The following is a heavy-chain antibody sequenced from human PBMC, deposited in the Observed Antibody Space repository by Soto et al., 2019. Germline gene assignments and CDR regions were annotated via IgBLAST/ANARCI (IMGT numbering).Heavy chain of an antibody. Sequence: QVQLQESGPGLVKPSQTLSLTCTVSGGSISSGGYYWSWIRHHPGKGLEWIGYIYYSGSTYYNPALKSRVTISVDTSKNQFSLKLSSVTAADTAVYYCARGRGYYDSSGYHKPGDFDYWGQGTLVTVSS. CDR2: IYYSGST. CDR3: ARGRGYYDSSGYHKPGDFDY. CDR1: GGSISSGGYY. D-gene: IGHD3-22*01. V-gene: IGHV4-31*03. J-gene: IGHJ4*02.